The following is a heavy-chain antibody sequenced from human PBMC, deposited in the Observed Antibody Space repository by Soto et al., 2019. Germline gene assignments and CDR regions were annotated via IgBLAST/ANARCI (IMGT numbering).Heavy chain of an antibody. D-gene: IGHD3-10*01. CDR3: ARGESIYYYGSGSYQDFYYMDV. CDR2: TYYRSKWYN. V-gene: IGHV6-1*01. Sequence: SQTLSLTCAISGDSVSSNSAAWNWIRQSPSRGLEWLGRTYYRSKWYNDYAVSVKSRITINPDTSKNQFSLQLNSVTPEDTAVYYCARGESIYYYGSGSYQDFYYMDVWGKGTTVTVSS. CDR1: GDSVSSNSAA. J-gene: IGHJ6*03.